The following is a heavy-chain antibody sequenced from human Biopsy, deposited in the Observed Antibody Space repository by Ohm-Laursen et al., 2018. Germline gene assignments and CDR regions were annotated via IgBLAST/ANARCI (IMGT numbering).Heavy chain of an antibody. V-gene: IGHV4-59*01. CDR3: ARDRGYFSDRTVPGYFDL. CDR2: VYYTGST. D-gene: IGHD3-22*01. J-gene: IGHJ2*01. Sequence: SHTLSLTCSVSGVSISSYYWSWIRQPPGKGLQWIGYVYYTGSTDYNPSLQSRVTISVDTSKNRFSLRLRSVTPADTAIYYCARDRGYFSDRTVPGYFDLWGRGTLVTVSS. CDR1: GVSISSYY.